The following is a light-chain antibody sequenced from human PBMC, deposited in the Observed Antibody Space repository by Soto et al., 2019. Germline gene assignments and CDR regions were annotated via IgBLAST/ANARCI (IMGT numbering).Light chain of an antibody. V-gene: IGKV1-16*01. CDR3: QQYDSSPPT. CDR1: QLINNH. Sequence: DIQMTQSPSSLSASVGDRVTINCRASQLINNHLVWVQQKPGKAPESLIYAASTLRSGVPSRFSASGSGTDFTLTISGLQPEDFATYYRQQYDSSPPTFGRGTRLDSK. CDR2: AAS. J-gene: IGKJ5*01.